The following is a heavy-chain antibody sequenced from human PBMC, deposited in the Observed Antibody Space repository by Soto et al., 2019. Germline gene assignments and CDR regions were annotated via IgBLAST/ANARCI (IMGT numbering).Heavy chain of an antibody. D-gene: IGHD4-17*01. CDR3: ARGGNYGGADEAFDI. Sequence: QVQLQESGPGLVKPSQTLSLTCTVSGGSISSGNYYWSWIRQPPGKGLEWIGYIYYSGSTYYNLSPERRVTISLDTSKNQFPLRLSSVTGADTAVYYCARGGNYGGADEAFDIWGQGTMVTVSS. V-gene: IGHV4-30-4*01. CDR2: IYYSGST. CDR1: GGSISSGNYY. J-gene: IGHJ3*02.